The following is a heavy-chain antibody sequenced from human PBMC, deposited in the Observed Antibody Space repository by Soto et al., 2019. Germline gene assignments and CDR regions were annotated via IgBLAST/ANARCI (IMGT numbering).Heavy chain of an antibody. V-gene: IGHV1-8*01. Sequence: ASVKVSCKASGYTFTSYDINWVRQATGQGLEWMGWMNPNSGNTGYAQKFQGRVTMTRNTSISTAYMELSSLRSEDTAVYYCARGHKRAPHFGMDVWGQGTTVTVSS. J-gene: IGHJ6*02. CDR2: MNPNSGNT. CDR3: ARGHKRAPHFGMDV. CDR1: GYTFTSYD. D-gene: IGHD3-3*02.